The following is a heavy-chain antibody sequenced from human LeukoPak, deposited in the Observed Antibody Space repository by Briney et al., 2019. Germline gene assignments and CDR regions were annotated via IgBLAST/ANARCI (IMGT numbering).Heavy chain of an antibody. V-gene: IGHV4-34*01. Sequence: PSETLSLTCAVYGGSFSGYYWSWIRQPPGMGLEWIGEINHSGSTNYNPSLKSRVTISVDTSKNQFSLKLSSVTAADTAVYYCARARRTVTTSFDYWGQGTLVTVSS. CDR3: ARARRTVTTSFDY. CDR1: GGSFSGYY. D-gene: IGHD4-17*01. J-gene: IGHJ4*02. CDR2: INHSGST.